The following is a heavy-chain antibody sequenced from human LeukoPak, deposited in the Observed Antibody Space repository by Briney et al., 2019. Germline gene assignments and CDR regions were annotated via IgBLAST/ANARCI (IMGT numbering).Heavy chain of an antibody. D-gene: IGHD6-13*01. CDR3: ARRISSNWIFDY. CDR1: GFTVSSNY. J-gene: IGHJ4*02. Sequence: PGGSLRLSCAASGFTVSSNYMSWVRQAPGKGLEWVSVIYSGGSTYYADSVKGRFTISRDNSKNTLYLQMNSLRAEDTAVYYCARRISSNWIFDYWGQGTLVTVSS. CDR2: IYSGGST. V-gene: IGHV3-66*04.